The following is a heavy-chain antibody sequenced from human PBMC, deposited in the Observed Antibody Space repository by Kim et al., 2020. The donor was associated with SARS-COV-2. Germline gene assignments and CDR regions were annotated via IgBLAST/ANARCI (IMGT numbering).Heavy chain of an antibody. D-gene: IGHD3-16*01. CDR1: GGSISSSSYY. CDR2: IYYSGST. J-gene: IGHJ4*02. Sequence: SETLSLTCTVSGGSISSSSYYWGWICQPPGKGLEWIGSIYYSGSTYYNPSLKSRVTISVDTSKNQFSLKLSSVTAADTAVYYCARLLGEFPDYWGQGTLVTVSS. CDR3: ARLLGEFPDY. V-gene: IGHV4-39*01.